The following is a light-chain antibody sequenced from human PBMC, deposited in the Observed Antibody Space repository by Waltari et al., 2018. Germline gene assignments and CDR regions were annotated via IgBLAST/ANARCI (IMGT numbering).Light chain of an antibody. J-gene: IGLJ1*01. CDR1: RSNIDANT. CDR3: AAWDDSLDAYV. V-gene: IGLV1-44*01. CDR2: TTH. Sequence: QSVLTQPPSASGTPGQRVSISCSGSRSNIDANTVSWFQQLPGAAPTLLIYTTHQRPAGVPYRFSGSKSGTSASLAISGLQSGDEAEYYCAAWDDSLDAYVFGTGTKVTVL.